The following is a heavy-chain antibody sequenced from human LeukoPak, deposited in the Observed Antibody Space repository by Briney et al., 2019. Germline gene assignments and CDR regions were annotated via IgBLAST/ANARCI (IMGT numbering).Heavy chain of an antibody. D-gene: IGHD5-18*01. V-gene: IGHV4-38-2*02. CDR2: IYHSGST. Sequence: PSETLSLTCSVSGYSISGGYYWGWIRQPPGKGLEWIGSIYHSGSTYDNPSLKSRITISVDTSKNQFSLKLSTVTAADTAVYYCARSQDSYGGELDYWGQGTLITVSS. J-gene: IGHJ4*02. CDR1: GYSISGGYY. CDR3: ARSQDSYGGELDY.